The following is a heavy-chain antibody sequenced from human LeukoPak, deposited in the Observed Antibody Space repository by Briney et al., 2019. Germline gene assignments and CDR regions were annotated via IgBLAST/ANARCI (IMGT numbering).Heavy chain of an antibody. CDR3: ASAFYGDYREYFQH. J-gene: IGHJ1*01. V-gene: IGHV1-69*05. CDR1: GGTFSSYS. CDR2: IIPIFGTA. D-gene: IGHD4-17*01. Sequence: SVQVSCKASGGTFSSYSISWVRQAPGQGLEWMGGIIPIFGTANYAQKFQGRVTITTDESTSTAYMELSSLRSEDTDVYYCASAFYGDYREYFQHWGQGTLVTVSS.